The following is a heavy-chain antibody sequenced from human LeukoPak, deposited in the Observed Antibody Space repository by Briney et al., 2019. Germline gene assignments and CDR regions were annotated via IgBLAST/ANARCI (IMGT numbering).Heavy chain of an antibody. CDR2: IYSCDSDT. CDR1: GYSLTNYW. J-gene: IGHJ5*02. D-gene: IGHD5-18*01. CDR3: ARQANYSYGHRT. Sequence: GESLKISRKGSGYSLTNYWIGWVRQMPGKGLEWMGIIYSCDSDTRYSPSLQGQVTISADKSISTAYLQLSSLKASDTAMYYCARQANYSYGHRTWGQGTLVTVSS. V-gene: IGHV5-51*01.